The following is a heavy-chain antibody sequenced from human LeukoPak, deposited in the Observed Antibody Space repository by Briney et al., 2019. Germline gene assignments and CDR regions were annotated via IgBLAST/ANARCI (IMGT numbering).Heavy chain of an antibody. Sequence: SETLSLTCTVSGGSISSGSYYWSWIRQPPGKGLEWIGEINHSGSTNYNPSLKSRVTISVDTSKNQFSLKLSSVTAADTAVYYCARESVASGGFNWFDPWGQGTLVTVSS. J-gene: IGHJ5*02. CDR2: INHSGST. CDR1: GGSISSGSYY. CDR3: ARESVASGGFNWFDP. D-gene: IGHD2-21*01. V-gene: IGHV4-39*07.